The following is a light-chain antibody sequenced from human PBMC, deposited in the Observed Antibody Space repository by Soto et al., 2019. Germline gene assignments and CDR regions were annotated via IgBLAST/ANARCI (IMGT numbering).Light chain of an antibody. Sequence: LTQPPSASGTPGQRVTISCSGSSSNIGRNYVYWYQQFPGTAPRLLIYRDTQRPSGVPDRFSGSKSGTSASLGISGLRSDDEADYYCATWDDSLSGGVFGGGTKLTVL. CDR2: RDT. V-gene: IGLV1-47*01. CDR1: SSNIGRNY. J-gene: IGLJ3*02. CDR3: ATWDDSLSGGV.